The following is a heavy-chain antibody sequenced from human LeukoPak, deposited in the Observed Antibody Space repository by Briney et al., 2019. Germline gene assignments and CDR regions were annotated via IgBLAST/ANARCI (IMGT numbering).Heavy chain of an antibody. J-gene: IGHJ4*02. Sequence: GGSLRLSCAASGFTFSNAWMSWVRQAPGKGLEWVGRIKSKTDGGTTDYAAPVKGRFTISRDDSKNTLYLQMNSLKTGDTAVYYCTTEASYYYGSGSYYPDFDYWGQGTLVTVSS. CDR2: IKSKTDGGTT. CDR1: GFTFSNAW. CDR3: TTEASYYYGSGSYYPDFDY. V-gene: IGHV3-15*01. D-gene: IGHD3-10*01.